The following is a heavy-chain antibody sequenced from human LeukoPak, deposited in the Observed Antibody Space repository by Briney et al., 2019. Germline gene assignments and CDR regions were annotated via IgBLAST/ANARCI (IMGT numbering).Heavy chain of an antibody. CDR1: GYTFTGYY. J-gene: IGHJ4*02. Sequence: GASVKVSCKASGYTFTGYYMHWVRQAPGQGLEWMGWINPNSGGTNYAQKFQGRVTMTRDTSISTAYMELSRLRSDDTAVYYCARDGDYYGSGSYLFDYWGQGTLVTVSS. D-gene: IGHD3-10*01. CDR3: ARDGDYYGSGSYLFDY. V-gene: IGHV1-2*02. CDR2: INPNSGGT.